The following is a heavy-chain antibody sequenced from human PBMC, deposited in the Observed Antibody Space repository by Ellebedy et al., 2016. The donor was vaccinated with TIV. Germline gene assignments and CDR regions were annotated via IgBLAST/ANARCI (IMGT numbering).Heavy chain of an antibody. Sequence: PGGSLRLSCSASGFTFSSYAMHWVRQAPGKGLEHLSTTSTNGGSTFYVDSVKGRFTISRDNSKNTLYLQMSSLRPEDTAVYYCVKEYGPPSLFDYWGQGTLVTVSS. J-gene: IGHJ4*02. D-gene: IGHD3-10*01. CDR3: VKEYGPPSLFDY. CDR1: GFTFSSYA. V-gene: IGHV3-64D*06. CDR2: TSTNGGST.